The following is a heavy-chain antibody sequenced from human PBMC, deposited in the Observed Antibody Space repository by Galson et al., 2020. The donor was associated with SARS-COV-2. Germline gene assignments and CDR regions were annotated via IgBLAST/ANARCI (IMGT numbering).Heavy chain of an antibody. CDR2: IHYRGST. Sequence: ASETLSLTCTVSPDSISSTDFYWSWIRQHPGKGLEWIGYIHYRGSTYYNPSLKSRVTISIDTSRKQFSLKLSSVPAADTAVYYCARASNHGGSGYYFGAWGQGTLVTVSA. V-gene: IGHV4-31*03. CDR3: ARASNHGGSGYYFGA. D-gene: IGHD3-3*01. J-gene: IGHJ4*02. CDR1: PDSISSTDFY.